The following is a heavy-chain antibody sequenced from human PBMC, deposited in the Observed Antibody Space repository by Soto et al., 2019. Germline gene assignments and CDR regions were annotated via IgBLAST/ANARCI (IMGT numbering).Heavy chain of an antibody. Sequence: SETLSLTCAVYGGSFSGYYWSWIRQPPGKGLEWIGEINHSGSTNYNPSLKSRVTISVDTSKNQFSLKLSSVTAADTAVYYCARGQVDIVAIGFDPWGQGTLVTVSS. CDR3: ARGQVDIVAIGFDP. CDR2: INHSGST. CDR1: GGSFSGYY. D-gene: IGHD5-12*01. J-gene: IGHJ5*02. V-gene: IGHV4-34*01.